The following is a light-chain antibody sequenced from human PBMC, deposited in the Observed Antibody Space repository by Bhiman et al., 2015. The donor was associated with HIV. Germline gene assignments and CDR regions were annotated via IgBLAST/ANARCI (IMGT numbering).Light chain of an antibody. CDR2: KDS. CDR1: ALPKQY. J-gene: IGLJ2*01. CDR3: QSAANSATYEV. Sequence: SYELTQPPSVSVSPGQTARITCSGDALPKQYAYWYQQKPGQAPVLVIYKDSERPSGIPERFSGSSSGTTVTLTISGVQAEDEADYYCQSAANSATYEVFGGGTKADRP. V-gene: IGLV3-25*03.